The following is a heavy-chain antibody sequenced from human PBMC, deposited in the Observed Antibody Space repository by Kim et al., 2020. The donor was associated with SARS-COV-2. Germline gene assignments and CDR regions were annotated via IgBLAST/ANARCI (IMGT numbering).Heavy chain of an antibody. J-gene: IGHJ6*02. Sequence: GGSLRLSCAASGFTFSDHYMDWVRQAPGKGLEWVGRTRNKANSYTTEYAASVKGRFTISRDDSKNSLYLQMNSLKTEDTAVYYCARGYGGATPAGNRYYYGMAVWGQGTTVTVSS. CDR3: ARGYGGATPAGNRYYYGMAV. CDR2: TRNKANSYTT. D-gene: IGHD1-26*01. CDR1: GFTFSDHY. V-gene: IGHV3-72*01.